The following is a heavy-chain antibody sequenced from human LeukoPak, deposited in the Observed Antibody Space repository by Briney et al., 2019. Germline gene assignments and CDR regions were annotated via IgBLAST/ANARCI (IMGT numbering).Heavy chain of an antibody. CDR1: GGFISSGGYY. V-gene: IGHV4-31*03. Sequence: SQTLSLTCTVSGGFISSGGYYWSWIRQHPGKGLEWIGYIYLSESTYYNPSLKSRVTISVDTSKNQFSLKLSSVTAADTAVYYCARGTRRTYYYDSSGYWGPFDYWGQGTLVTVSS. D-gene: IGHD3-22*01. CDR3: ARGTRRTYYYDSSGYWGPFDY. J-gene: IGHJ4*02. CDR2: IYLSEST.